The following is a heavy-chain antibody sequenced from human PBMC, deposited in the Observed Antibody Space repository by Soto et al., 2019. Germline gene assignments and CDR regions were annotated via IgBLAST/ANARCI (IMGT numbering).Heavy chain of an antibody. V-gene: IGHV1-18*01. D-gene: IGHD3-3*01. Sequence: ASVKVSCKASGYTFTNYGVSWVRQAPGQGLEWVGWISGYNGHTSYAQNVQGRVTMTTDTSTTTAYVELRRLTSDDTALYYCARVSYDFWSGYYRGGAFDIWGQGTMVTVSS. J-gene: IGHJ3*02. CDR1: GYTFTNYG. CDR2: ISGYNGHT. CDR3: ARVSYDFWSGYYRGGAFDI.